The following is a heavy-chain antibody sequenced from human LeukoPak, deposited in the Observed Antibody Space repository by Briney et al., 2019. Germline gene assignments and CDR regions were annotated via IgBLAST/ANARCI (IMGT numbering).Heavy chain of an antibody. V-gene: IGHV3-30*02. J-gene: IGHJ4*02. CDR1: GFTFSGYG. CDR3: ASNSSDRTGFDY. CDR2: IRYDGSNE. Sequence: GGSLRLSCAASGFTFSGYGIHWVRQAPGKGLEWVAFIRYDGSNEYFADSVKGRFTISRDNSKNTLYLQMSSLRAEDTAVYYCASNSSDRTGFDYWGQRTLVTVSS. D-gene: IGHD3-22*01.